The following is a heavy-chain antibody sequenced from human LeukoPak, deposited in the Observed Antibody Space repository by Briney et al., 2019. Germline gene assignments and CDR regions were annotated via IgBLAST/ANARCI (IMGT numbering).Heavy chain of an antibody. CDR3: ARGPSRLYFLFHVGNAFDI. CDR1: GGSFSGYY. J-gene: IGHJ3*02. CDR2: INHSGST. D-gene: IGHD2/OR15-2a*01. V-gene: IGHV4-34*01. Sequence: SETLSLTCAVYGGSFSGYYWSWLRQPPGKGLEWIGEINHSGSTNYNPSLKSRVTISVDTSKNQFSLKLSSVTAADTAVYYCARGPSRLYFLFHVGNAFDIWGQGTMVTVSS.